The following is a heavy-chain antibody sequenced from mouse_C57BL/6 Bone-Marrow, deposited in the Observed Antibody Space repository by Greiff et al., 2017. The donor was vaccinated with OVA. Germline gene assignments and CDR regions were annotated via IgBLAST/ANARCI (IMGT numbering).Heavy chain of an antibody. V-gene: IGHV1-66*01. J-gene: IGHJ2*01. CDR2: IYPGSGNT. Sequence: QVQLQQSGPELVKPGASVKISCKASGYSFTSYYIHWVKQRPGQGLEWIGWIYPGSGNTKYNEKFKGKATLTADTSSSTAYMQLSSLTSEDSAVYYCARGAYYYGVFDYWGQGTTLTVSS. D-gene: IGHD1-1*01. CDR1: GYSFTSYY. CDR3: ARGAYYYGVFDY.